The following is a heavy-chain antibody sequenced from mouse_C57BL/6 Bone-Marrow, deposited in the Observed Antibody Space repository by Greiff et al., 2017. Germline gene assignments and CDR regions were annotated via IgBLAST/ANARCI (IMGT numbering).Heavy chain of an antibody. J-gene: IGHJ3*01. CDR1: GFNIKDDY. CDR3: TTDWDWLAY. Sequence: VQLQQSGAELVRPGASVKLSCTASGFNIKDDYMHWVKQRPEQGLEWIGWIDPENGDTEYASKFQGKATITADTSSNTAYLQLSSLTAEDTAVYYGTTDWDWLAYWGQGTLVTVTA. CDR2: IDPENGDT. V-gene: IGHV14-4*01. D-gene: IGHD4-1*01.